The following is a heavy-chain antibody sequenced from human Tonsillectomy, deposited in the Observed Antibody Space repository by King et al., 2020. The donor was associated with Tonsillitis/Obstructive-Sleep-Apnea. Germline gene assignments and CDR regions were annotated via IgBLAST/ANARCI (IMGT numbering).Heavy chain of an antibody. Sequence: VQLVESGGDLVQPGGSLRLSCAASGFRFSSYWMHWVRQVPGKGLVWVSRINGDGSSINYVDSVKGRFTISRDNAKNTLYLQMNSLRAEDTAVYYCAVMVSDGSTLDCWGQGTLVTVSS. V-gene: IGHV3-74*01. CDR3: AVMVSDGSTLDC. CDR1: GFRFSSYW. CDR2: INGDGSSI. D-gene: IGHD3-10*01. J-gene: IGHJ4*02.